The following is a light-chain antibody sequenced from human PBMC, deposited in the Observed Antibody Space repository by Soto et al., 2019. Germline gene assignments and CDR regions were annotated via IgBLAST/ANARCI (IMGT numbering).Light chain of an antibody. V-gene: IGKV3-15*01. CDR3: QQYNNWPVWT. J-gene: IGKJ1*01. Sequence: DIVMTQSPATLSVSPGQRVTLSCRASQSVSSNLAWYQQKPGQAPRLLIYGASTRATGIPARFSGSGSGTEFTLTISSLQSEDFAVYYCQQYNNWPVWTFGQGTKMEIK. CDR1: QSVSSN. CDR2: GAS.